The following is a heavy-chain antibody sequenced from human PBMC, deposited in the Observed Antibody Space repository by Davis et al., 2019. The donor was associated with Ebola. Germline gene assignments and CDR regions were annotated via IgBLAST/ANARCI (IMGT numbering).Heavy chain of an antibody. Sequence: ASVKVSCKASGYTFTSYGISWVRQAPGQGLEWMGWISAYNGNPNYAQKLQGRVTMTTDTSTSTAYMELRSLRSDDTAVYYCARDLFWGYYGSGSYDYWGQGTLVTVSS. CDR1: GYTFTSYG. CDR2: ISAYNGNP. D-gene: IGHD3-10*01. V-gene: IGHV1-18*01. J-gene: IGHJ4*02. CDR3: ARDLFWGYYGSGSYDY.